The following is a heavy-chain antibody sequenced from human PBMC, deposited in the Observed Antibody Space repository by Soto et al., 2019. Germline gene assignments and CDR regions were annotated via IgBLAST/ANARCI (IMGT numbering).Heavy chain of an antibody. CDR3: AKDGVVTYYYYYGMDV. J-gene: IGHJ6*02. D-gene: IGHD3-3*01. Sequence: PGGSLRLSCAASGFTFSSYAMSWVRQAPGKGLEWVSAISGSGGSTYYADSVKGRFTISRDNSKNTLYLQMNSLRAEDTAVYYCAKDGVVTYYYYYGMDVWGQGTTVTVSS. V-gene: IGHV3-23*01. CDR1: GFTFSSYA. CDR2: ISGSGGST.